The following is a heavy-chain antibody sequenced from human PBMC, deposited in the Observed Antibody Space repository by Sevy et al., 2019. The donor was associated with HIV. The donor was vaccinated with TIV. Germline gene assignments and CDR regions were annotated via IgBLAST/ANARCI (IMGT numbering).Heavy chain of an antibody. CDR1: GFTFDDYA. D-gene: IGHD3-10*01. V-gene: IGHV3-9*01. CDR3: ASTGGFGVYYFDY. CDR2: ISWNSGSI. Sequence: GGSLRLSCAASGFTFDDYAMHWVRQAPGKGLEWVSGISWNSGSIGYADSVKGRFTISRDNAKNSLYLQMNSLGAEDTALYYCASTGGFGVYYFDYWGQGTLVTVSS. J-gene: IGHJ4*02.